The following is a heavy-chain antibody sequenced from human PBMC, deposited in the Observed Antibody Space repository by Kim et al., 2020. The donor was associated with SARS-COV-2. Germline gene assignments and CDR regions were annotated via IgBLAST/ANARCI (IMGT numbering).Heavy chain of an antibody. CDR3: ARMDAVTNFDS. V-gene: IGHV4-31*03. Sequence: SETLSLTCTVSGGSMISPDDYWTWIRQPPGKGLEWIGYAYLDGNNRYTPSLKSRVSISVDASQSQFSLRLTSVTAADTAVYFCARMDAVTNFDSWGRGTHVTVSS. J-gene: IGHJ4*02. CDR1: GGSMISPDDY. D-gene: IGHD4-4*01. CDR2: AYLDGNN.